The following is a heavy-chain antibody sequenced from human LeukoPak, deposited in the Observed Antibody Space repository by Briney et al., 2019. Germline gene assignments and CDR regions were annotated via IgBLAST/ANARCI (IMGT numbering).Heavy chain of an antibody. V-gene: IGHV4-38-2*02. Sequence: GSLRLSCAGSGFSFRAHYMDWVRQAPGKGLEWIGSIYHSGSTYYNPSLKSRVTISVDTSKNQFSLKLSSVTAADTAVYYCARDIPHDYGDYGDYWGQGTLVTVSS. CDR1: GFSFRAHY. CDR3: ARDIPHDYGDYGDY. D-gene: IGHD4-17*01. J-gene: IGHJ4*02. CDR2: IYHSGST.